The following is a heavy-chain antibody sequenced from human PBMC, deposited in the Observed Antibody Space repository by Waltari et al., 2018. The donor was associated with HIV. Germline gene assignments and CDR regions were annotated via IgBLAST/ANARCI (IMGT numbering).Heavy chain of an antibody. CDR3: AKEGATLTTSAYFYYYGMDV. CDR2: MRYDGTNK. D-gene: IGHD4-4*01. J-gene: IGHJ6*02. V-gene: IGHV3-30*02. Sequence: QVQLVESGVGVVQPGGSLRLSCAASGLPFTGYAIHWVRQAPGKGLEWLALMRYDGTNKYYADSVKGRFTISRDNSKNSLYLQMNSLRAEDTALYYCAKEGATLTTSAYFYYYGMDVWGQGTTVTVSS. CDR1: GLPFTGYA.